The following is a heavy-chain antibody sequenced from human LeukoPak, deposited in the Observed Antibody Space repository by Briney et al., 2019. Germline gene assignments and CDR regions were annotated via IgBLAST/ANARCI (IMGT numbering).Heavy chain of an antibody. D-gene: IGHD3-10*01. CDR1: GFTVSSNY. V-gene: IGHV3-23*01. CDR3: AKVTGSGDFDY. CDR2: ISGSDGRT. J-gene: IGHJ4*02. Sequence: GGSLRLSCAASGFTVSSNYMSWVRQAPGKGLEWVSGISGSDGRTYYADSVKGRFTISRDNSRNTLYLQMNSLRAEDTAVYYCAKVTGSGDFDYWGQGTLVTVSS.